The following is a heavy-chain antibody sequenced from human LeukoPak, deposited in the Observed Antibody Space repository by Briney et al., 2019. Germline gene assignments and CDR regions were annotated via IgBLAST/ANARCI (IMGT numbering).Heavy chain of an antibody. V-gene: IGHV3-23*01. J-gene: IGHJ4*02. Sequence: GGSLRLSCAASGFSFSSYAMNWVRQAPGKGLEWVSAISGSGGSTYYADSVKGRFTISRDNSKNTLYLQMNSLRAEDTAVYYCAKEPDSSGWYFYFDYWGQGTLVTVSS. CDR1: GFSFSSYA. CDR3: AKEPDSSGWYFYFDY. D-gene: IGHD6-19*01. CDR2: ISGSGGST.